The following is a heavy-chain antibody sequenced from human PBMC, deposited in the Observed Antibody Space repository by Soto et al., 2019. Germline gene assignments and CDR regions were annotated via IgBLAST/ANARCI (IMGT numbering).Heavy chain of an antibody. V-gene: IGHV1-69*01. D-gene: IGHD3-22*01. Sequence: QVQVEQSGAEVKKPGSSLKVSCKTSGGPFSSQAFNWVRQARGHGLEWMGGIIPLLGSTTYAQKFQDRVTFTADESTRTVYMELRSPRSEDTAPYFCPMSDGSYFYYVIDGWGRGTTVTVSS. J-gene: IGHJ6*01. CDR1: GGPFSSQA. CDR2: IIPLLGST. CDR3: PMSDGSYFYYVIDG.